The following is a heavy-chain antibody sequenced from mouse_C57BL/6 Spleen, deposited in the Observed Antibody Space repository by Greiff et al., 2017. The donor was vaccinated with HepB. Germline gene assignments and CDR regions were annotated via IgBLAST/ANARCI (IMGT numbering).Heavy chain of an antibody. J-gene: IGHJ2*01. D-gene: IGHD2-4*01. Sequence: DVQLQESGPELVKPGDSVKISCKASGYSFTGYFMNWVMQSHGKSLEWIGRINPYNGDTFYNQKFKGKATLTVDKSSSTAHMELRSLTSEDSAVYYCASDDYEMNYWGQGTTLTVSS. CDR1: GYSFTGYF. CDR2: INPYNGDT. V-gene: IGHV1-20*01. CDR3: ASDDYEMNY.